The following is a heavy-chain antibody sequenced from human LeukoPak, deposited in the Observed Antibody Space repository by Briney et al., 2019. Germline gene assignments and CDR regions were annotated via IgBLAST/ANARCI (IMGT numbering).Heavy chain of an antibody. Sequence: GGSLRPSCAASGFTFSSYWMSWVRQAPGKGLEWVANINQDGSEKYYVDSVKGRFTISRDNAKNSLYLQMNSLRAEDTAVYYCAREGCSGGSCYHNWFDPWGQGTLVTVSS. CDR1: GFTFSSYW. J-gene: IGHJ5*02. CDR3: AREGCSGGSCYHNWFDP. V-gene: IGHV3-7*01. CDR2: INQDGSEK. D-gene: IGHD2-15*01.